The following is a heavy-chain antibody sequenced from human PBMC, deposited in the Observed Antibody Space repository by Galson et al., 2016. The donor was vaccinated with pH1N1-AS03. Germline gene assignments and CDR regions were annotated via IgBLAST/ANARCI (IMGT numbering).Heavy chain of an antibody. CDR1: GFTFSTYT. CDR3: ARDGGYSSGWIDF. Sequence: SLRLSCAASGFTFSTYTMNWVRQAPGKGLESVAYISSSSRFIYYADAVQGRFTISKDSPKNSVYLHMNGLRADDTAVDYCARDGGYSSGWIDFWGQGTLVSVSS. J-gene: IGHJ4*02. D-gene: IGHD3-22*01. CDR2: ISSSSRFI. V-gene: IGHV3-21*04.